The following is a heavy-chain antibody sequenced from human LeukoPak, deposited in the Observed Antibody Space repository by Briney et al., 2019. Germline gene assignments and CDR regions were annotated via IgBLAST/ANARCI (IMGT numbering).Heavy chain of an antibody. CDR1: GFTFSSYA. CDR2: ISVSGGST. V-gene: IGHV3-23*01. CDR3: AKVYSSGWRDAFDI. J-gene: IGHJ3*02. D-gene: IGHD6-19*01. Sequence: GGSLRLSCAGSGFTFSSYAMSWVRQAPGKGLEWVSSISVSGGSTYYADSVKGRFTISRDNSKNTLYLQMNSLRAEDTAVYYCAKVYSSGWRDAFDIWGQGTMVTVSS.